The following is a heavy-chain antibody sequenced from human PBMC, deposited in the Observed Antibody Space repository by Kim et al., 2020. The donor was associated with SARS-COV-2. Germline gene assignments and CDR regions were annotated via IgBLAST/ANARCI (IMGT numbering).Heavy chain of an antibody. Sequence: GGSLRLSCAASGFTFSSYSMNWVRQAPGKGLEWVSYISSSSSTIYYADSVKGRFTISRDNAKNSLYLQMNSLRAEDTAVYYCARDDPGWYKGVDYWGQGTLVTVSS. CDR1: GFTFSSYS. V-gene: IGHV3-48*04. CDR2: ISSSSSTI. J-gene: IGHJ4*02. CDR3: ARDDPGWYKGVDY. D-gene: IGHD6-19*01.